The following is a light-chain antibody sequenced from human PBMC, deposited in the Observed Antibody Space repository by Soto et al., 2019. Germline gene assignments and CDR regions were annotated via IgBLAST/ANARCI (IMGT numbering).Light chain of an antibody. CDR3: QQHNSYPRT. CDR1: QSMSTW. J-gene: IGKJ1*01. CDR2: TAS. Sequence: DIQMTQSPSTLSASVGDRVTITCRASQSMSTWLAWYQQKPGKAPKLLIYTASNLERGVPSRFSGSGSGTEFTLTISSLRPDDFATYYCQQHNSYPRTFGQGTKVEMK. V-gene: IGKV1-5*03.